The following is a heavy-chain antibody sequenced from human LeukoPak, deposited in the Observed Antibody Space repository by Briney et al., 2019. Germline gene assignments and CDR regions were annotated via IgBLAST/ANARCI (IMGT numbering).Heavy chain of an antibody. D-gene: IGHD6-6*01. CDR3: AREHGSSALNFDY. V-gene: IGHV3-48*01. J-gene: IGHJ4*02. Sequence: PGGSLRLSCAASGFTFSSYSMNWVRQAPGKGLEWVSYISSSSSSTIYYADSVKGRFTISRDNARNSLYLQMNSLRAEDTAVYYCAREHGSSALNFDYWGQGTLVTVSS. CDR1: GFTFSSYS. CDR2: ISSSSSSTI.